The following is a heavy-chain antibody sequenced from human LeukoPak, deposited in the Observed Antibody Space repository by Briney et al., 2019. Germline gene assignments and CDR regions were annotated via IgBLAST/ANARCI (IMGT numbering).Heavy chain of an antibody. V-gene: IGHV7-4-1*02. CDR2: INTNTGNP. D-gene: IGHD3-3*01. CDR3: ARDRLVPSPYDFWSGYYVWYYYGMDV. Sequence: ASVKVSCKASGYTFTSYAMNWVRQAPGQGLEWMGWINTNTGNPTYAQGFTGRIVFSLDTSVSTAYLQISSLKAEDTAVYYCARDRLVPSPYDFWSGYYVWYYYGMDVWGQGTTVTVSS. J-gene: IGHJ6*02. CDR1: GYTFTSYA.